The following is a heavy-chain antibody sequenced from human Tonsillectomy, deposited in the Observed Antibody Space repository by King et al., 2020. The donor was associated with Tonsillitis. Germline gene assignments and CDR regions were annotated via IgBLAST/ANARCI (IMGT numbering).Heavy chain of an antibody. CDR3: ARDLSGDEGFDY. Sequence: VQLVESGGGLVKPGGSLRLSCAASGFTFSSYSMNGVRQAPGKGLEWVSSISSSSSYIYYADSVKGRFTISRDNAKNSLYLQMNSLRAEDTAVYYCARDLSGDEGFDYWGQGTLVTVSS. CDR1: GFTFSSYS. V-gene: IGHV3-21*01. CDR2: ISSSSSYI. D-gene: IGHD7-27*01. J-gene: IGHJ4*02.